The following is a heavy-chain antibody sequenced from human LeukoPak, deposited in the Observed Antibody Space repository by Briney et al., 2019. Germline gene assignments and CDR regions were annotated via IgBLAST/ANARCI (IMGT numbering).Heavy chain of an antibody. CDR3: ERTAYDILTGYYFDY. Sequence: SVKVSCKASGGTFSSYAISWLRQAPGQGLEWMGGIIPIFGTANYAQKFQGRVTITADKSTSTAYMELSSLRSEDTAFYFKERTAYDILTGYYFDYWGQGTLVTVSS. V-gene: IGHV1-69*06. CDR2: IIPIFGTA. CDR1: GGTFSSYA. J-gene: IGHJ4*02. D-gene: IGHD3-9*01.